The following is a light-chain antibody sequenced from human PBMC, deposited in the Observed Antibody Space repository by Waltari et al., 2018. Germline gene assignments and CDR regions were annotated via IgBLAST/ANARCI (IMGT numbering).Light chain of an antibody. J-gene: IGKJ2*01. V-gene: IGKV3-20*01. CDR1: QSVSSSY. CDR3: QQYGSSLPVYT. Sequence: EIVLTQSPGTLSLSPGERATLSCRASQSVSSSYLAWYQQKPGQAPRPLIHGASSRATGIPDRFSGSGSGTDFTLTISRLEPEDFAVYYCQQYGSSLPVYTFGQGTKLEIK. CDR2: GAS.